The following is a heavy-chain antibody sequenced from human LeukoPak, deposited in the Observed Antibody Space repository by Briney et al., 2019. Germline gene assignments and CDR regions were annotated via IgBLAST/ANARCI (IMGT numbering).Heavy chain of an antibody. J-gene: IGHJ4*02. Sequence: GGSLRLSCAASGLTFSSYGMSWVRQAPGKGLEWVSGITGSGGSTYYADSVKGRFTISRDSSKNTLYLQMNSLRAEDTAVYYCAKLTSGLRAAPFDCWGQGTLVTVSS. V-gene: IGHV3-23*01. CDR2: ITGSGGST. CDR1: GLTFSSYG. CDR3: AKLTSGLRAAPFDC. D-gene: IGHD4-11*01.